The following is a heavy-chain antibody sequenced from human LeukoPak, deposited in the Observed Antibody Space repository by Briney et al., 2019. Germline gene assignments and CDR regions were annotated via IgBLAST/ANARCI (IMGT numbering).Heavy chain of an antibody. J-gene: IGHJ6*02. CDR3: ARDRSTTVTTFPYYYYGMDV. Sequence: ASVKVSCNAYGYTFTSYGISWVRQAPGQGLEWMGWISAYNGNTNYAQKLQGRVTMTTDTSTSTAYMELRSLRSDDTAVYYCARDRSTTVTTFPYYYYGMDVWGQGTTVTVSS. D-gene: IGHD4-17*01. V-gene: IGHV1-18*01. CDR2: ISAYNGNT. CDR1: GYTFTSYG.